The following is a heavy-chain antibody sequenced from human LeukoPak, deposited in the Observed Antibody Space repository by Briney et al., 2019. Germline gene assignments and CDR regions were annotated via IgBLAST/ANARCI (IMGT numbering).Heavy chain of an antibody. J-gene: IGHJ4*01. V-gene: IGHV3-21*01. CDR1: GFTFSSYA. CDR2: ISPTSSSK. D-gene: IGHD3-10*01. Sequence: PGGSLRLSCAASGFTFSSYAMSWVRQAPGKGLEWVSSISPTSSSKYYADSLRGRFTISRDNAKNSLYLQMSGLRAEDTAMYYCARGTLSHSGIIDYWGHGTLVTVSS. CDR3: ARGTLSHSGIIDY.